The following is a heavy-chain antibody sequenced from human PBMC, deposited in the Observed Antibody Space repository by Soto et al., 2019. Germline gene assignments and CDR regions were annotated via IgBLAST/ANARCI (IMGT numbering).Heavy chain of an antibody. V-gene: IGHV3-23*01. CDR1: GFTFSSYG. D-gene: IGHD1-7*01. CDR3: AKDRRAGGNYGFYSDF. J-gene: IGHJ4*02. CDR2: SSATGSGT. Sequence: EMQLLESGGGLVQPGGSLRLSCAVSGFTFSSYGMTWVRQAPGKGLEWISFSSATGSGTYYADSVKGRFTISRDNSKDTLYLQMTSLRADDTAVYYCAKDRRAGGNYGFYSDFWGPGALVIVYS.